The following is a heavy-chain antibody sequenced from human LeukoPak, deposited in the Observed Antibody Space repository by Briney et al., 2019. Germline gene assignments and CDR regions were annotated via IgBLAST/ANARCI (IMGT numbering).Heavy chain of an antibody. D-gene: IGHD1-7*01. CDR1: GGSISSYY. CDR3: ARQGTGYNWNYEGAFDI. Sequence: PSETLSLTCTVSGGSISSYYWSWIRQPPGKGLEWIGYIYYSGSTNYNPSLKSRVTISVDRSKNQFSLKLSSVTAADTAVYYCARQGTGYNWNYEGAFDIWGQGTMVTVSS. V-gene: IGHV4-59*08. J-gene: IGHJ3*02. CDR2: IYYSGST.